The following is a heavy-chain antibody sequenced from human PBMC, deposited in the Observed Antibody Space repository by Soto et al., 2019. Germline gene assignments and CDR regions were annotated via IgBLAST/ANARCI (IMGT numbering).Heavy chain of an antibody. CDR1: GYTFSTYP. CDR2: ISTYNGKT. CDR3: ARDRVEAALCTLDQ. J-gene: IGHJ5*02. V-gene: IGHV1-18*01. Sequence: QVQLVQSGAEVKKPGASVKVSCKTSGYTFSTYPISWVRQAPGQGLEWVGWISTYNGKTNYGQKFQGRVTITTDTSASTAYMTLRNLRSDDTGVYYCARDRVEAALCTLDQWGQGTLVTVSS. D-gene: IGHD2-8*01.